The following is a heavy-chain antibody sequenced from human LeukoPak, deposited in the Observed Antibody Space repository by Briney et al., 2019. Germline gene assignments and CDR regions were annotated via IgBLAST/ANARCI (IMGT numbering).Heavy chain of an antibody. J-gene: IGHJ4*02. CDR2: ISYDGSNK. CDR3: ARGGEGYLDY. CDR1: GFTFRSYA. Sequence: GGSLRLSCAASGFTFRSYAMHWVRQAPPKGLEWVAVISYDGSNKYYAASVKGRFTISRDKSKNTLYLQMNSLRAEDTAVYYCARGGEGYLDYWGQGTLVTVSS. V-gene: IGHV3-30-3*01.